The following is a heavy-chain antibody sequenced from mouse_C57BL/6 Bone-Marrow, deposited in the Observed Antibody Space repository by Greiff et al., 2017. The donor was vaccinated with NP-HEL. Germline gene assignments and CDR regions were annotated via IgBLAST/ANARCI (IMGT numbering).Heavy chain of an antibody. D-gene: IGHD1-1*01. CDR1: GFNFKDDY. J-gene: IGHJ1*03. CDR3: AIDGSSYWYFEV. V-gene: IGHV14-4*01. CDR2: IDPENGDT. Sequence: EVQLQQSGAELVRPGASVKLSCTASGFNFKDDYMHWVKQRPEQGLEWIGWIDPENGDTEYASKFKGKATITADTSSNTAYLQLSSLTSEDTAVYYCAIDGSSYWYFEVWDRGTTITVTA.